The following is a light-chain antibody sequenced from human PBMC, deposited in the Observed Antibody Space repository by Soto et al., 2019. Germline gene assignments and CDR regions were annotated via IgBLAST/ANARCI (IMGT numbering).Light chain of an antibody. CDR1: QSVDRSY. V-gene: IGKV3-20*01. Sequence: EGVLTQSPGTLSLSPGERATLSCRASQSVDRSYLAWYQQRPGQAPRLLIYGASSRATGIPDRFSGSGSGTDFHLTISRLEPEDFAVYFCQQYGSSPTMFTFGQGTKLEIK. J-gene: IGKJ2*01. CDR3: QQYGSSPTMFT. CDR2: GAS.